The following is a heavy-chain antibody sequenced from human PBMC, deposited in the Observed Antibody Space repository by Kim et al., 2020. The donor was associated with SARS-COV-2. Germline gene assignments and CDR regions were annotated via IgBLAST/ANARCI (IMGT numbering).Heavy chain of an antibody. CDR3: ARGFPGSGTYSFVFDY. CDR1: GGSISSYY. D-gene: IGHD3-10*01. V-gene: IGHV4-59*01. CDR2: IYNSGSI. Sequence: SETLSLTCTVSGGSISSYYLSWIRQPPGKGLEWIGYIYNSGSINYNPSLRSRVTLSVDTSKTQFSLKLSSVTSAATAVYFCARGFPGSGTYSFVFDYWG. J-gene: IGHJ4*01.